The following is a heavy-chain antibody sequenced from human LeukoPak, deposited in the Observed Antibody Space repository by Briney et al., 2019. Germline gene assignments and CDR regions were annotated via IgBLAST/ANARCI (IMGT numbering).Heavy chain of an antibody. Sequence: PGGSLRLSCAASGFTFSSYAMSWVRQAPGKGLEWVSAISGSGGSTYYADSVKGRFTISRDNSKNTLYLQMNSLRAEDTAVYYCAKDSYDSSGDYLRSPAFDIWGQGTMVTVSS. CDR2: ISGSGGST. V-gene: IGHV3-23*01. J-gene: IGHJ3*02. CDR3: AKDSYDSSGDYLRSPAFDI. D-gene: IGHD3-22*01. CDR1: GFTFSSYA.